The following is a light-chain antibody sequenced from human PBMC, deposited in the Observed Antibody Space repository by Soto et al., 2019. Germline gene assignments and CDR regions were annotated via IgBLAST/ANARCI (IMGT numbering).Light chain of an antibody. V-gene: IGKV3-20*01. J-gene: IGKJ4*01. Sequence: EIVMTQSPSTLSVAPGERSTLSCGASQSVSDKLAWYQQKPGRAPRLLIYGASSRATGIPDRFSGSGSGTDFSLTISRLEPEDFAVYYCQQYGSSPLTLGGGTKVDIK. CDR2: GAS. CDR1: QSVSDK. CDR3: QQYGSSPLT.